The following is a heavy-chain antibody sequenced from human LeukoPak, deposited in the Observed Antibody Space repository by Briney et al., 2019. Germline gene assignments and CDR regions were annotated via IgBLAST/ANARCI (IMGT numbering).Heavy chain of an antibody. D-gene: IGHD6-13*01. V-gene: IGHV4-39*01. J-gene: IGHJ4*02. Sequence: PSETLSLTCTVSGGSISSSNYHWGWIRQPPGKGPEWIGSVYYSGSTYYNPSLKSRVIVSVDTSKNQFSLKLSSVTAADTAVYYCARHLWSSSWCYFDYWGQGTPVTVSS. CDR3: ARHLWSSSWCYFDY. CDR1: GGSISSSNYH. CDR2: VYYSGST.